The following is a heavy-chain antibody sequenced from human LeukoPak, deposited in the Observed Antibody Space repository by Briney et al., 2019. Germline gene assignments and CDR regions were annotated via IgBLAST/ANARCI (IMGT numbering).Heavy chain of an antibody. D-gene: IGHD3-22*01. Sequence: PGGSLRLSCAASEFTFSIYAMSWVSQAPGKGLEWVSSITSAGENTFYTGSVKGRFTISRDNSRNTLYLQMNSLRAEDTAIYYCAKDRPNYYGSNGHYYRRDGDYWGQGTLVTVSS. CDR3: AKDRPNYYGSNGHYYRRDGDY. CDR2: ITSAGENT. CDR1: EFTFSIYA. J-gene: IGHJ4*02. V-gene: IGHV3-23*01.